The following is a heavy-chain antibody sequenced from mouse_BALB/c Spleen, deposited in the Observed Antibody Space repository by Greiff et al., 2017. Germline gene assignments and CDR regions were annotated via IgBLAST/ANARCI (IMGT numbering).Heavy chain of an antibody. J-gene: IGHJ1*01. CDR3: TRDYGSSHWYFDV. CDR2: IYPSDSYT. Sequence: VQLQQPGAELVRPGASVKLSCKASGYTFTSYWINWVKQRPGQGLEWIGNIYPSDSYTNYNQKFKDKATLTVDKSSSTAYMQLSSPTSEDSAVYYCTRDYGSSHWYFDVWGAGTTVTVAS. V-gene: IGHV1-69*02. CDR1: GYTFTSYW. D-gene: IGHD1-1*01.